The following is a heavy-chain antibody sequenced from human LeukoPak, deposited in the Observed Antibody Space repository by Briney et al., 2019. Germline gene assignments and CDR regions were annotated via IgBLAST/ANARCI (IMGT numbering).Heavy chain of an antibody. CDR2: MNPNSGNT. V-gene: IGHV1-8*03. CDR1: GYTFTSYD. Sequence: ASVKASCKASGYTFTSYDINWVRQATGQGLEWMGWMNPNSGNTGYAQKFQGRVTITRNTSISTAYMELSSLRSEDTAVYYCARGEQLVHVDYWGQGTLVTVSP. CDR3: ARGEQLVHVDY. J-gene: IGHJ4*02. D-gene: IGHD6-6*01.